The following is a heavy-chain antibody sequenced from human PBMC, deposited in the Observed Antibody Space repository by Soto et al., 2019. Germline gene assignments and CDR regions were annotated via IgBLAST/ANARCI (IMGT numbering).Heavy chain of an antibody. CDR2: MNPNTGNS. CDR3: ARTPRLAEAVYRLTYFYSYGLDV. Sequence: QVQLVQSGAEVKRPGASVKVSCKASGYTFTSFDINWVRQAPGQWLEWLGWMNPNTGNSTTAQNFQGRVILTRNTSIHTAFMDLSSLTSDDTAVYYCARTPRLAEAVYRLTYFYSYGLDVWGQGTTVAVSS. CDR1: GYTFTSFD. V-gene: IGHV1-8*01. D-gene: IGHD6-19*01. J-gene: IGHJ6*02.